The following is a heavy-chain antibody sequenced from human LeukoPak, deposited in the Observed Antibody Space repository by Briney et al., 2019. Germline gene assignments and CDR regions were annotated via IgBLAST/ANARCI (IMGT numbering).Heavy chain of an antibody. D-gene: IGHD3-22*01. Sequence: SVKVSCKASGGTFSSYAISWVRQAPGQGLEWMGGIIPIFGTANYAQKFQGRVTITADESTSTAYMELSSLRSEDTAVYYCAREAGYDGVVVIAYYMDVWGKGTTVTVSS. J-gene: IGHJ6*03. CDR3: AREAGYDGVVVIAYYMDV. V-gene: IGHV1-69*01. CDR1: GGTFSSYA. CDR2: IIPIFGTA.